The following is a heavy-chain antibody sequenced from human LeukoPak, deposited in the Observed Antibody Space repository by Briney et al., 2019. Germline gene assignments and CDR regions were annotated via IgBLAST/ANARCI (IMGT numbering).Heavy chain of an antibody. D-gene: IGHD5-18*01. CDR2: ISYDGSNK. CDR3: ARAGYSYGLNYFDY. Sequence: PGGSLRLSCAASGFTFSSYWMHWVRQAPGKGLEWVAVISYDGSNKYYADSVKGRFTISRDNSKNTLYLQMNSLRAEDTAVYYCARAGYSYGLNYFDYWGQGTLVTVSS. J-gene: IGHJ4*02. CDR1: GFTFSSYW. V-gene: IGHV3-30*03.